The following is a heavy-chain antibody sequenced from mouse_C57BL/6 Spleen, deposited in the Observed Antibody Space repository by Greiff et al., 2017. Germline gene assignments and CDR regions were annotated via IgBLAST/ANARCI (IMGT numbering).Heavy chain of an antibody. D-gene: IGHD4-1*01. CDR1: GYTFTSYW. CDR2: IDPSDSYT. Sequence: QVQLKQPGAELVMPGASVKLSCKASGYTFTSYWMHWVKQRPGQGLEWIGEIDPSDSYTNYNQKFKGKSTLTVDKSSSTAYMQLSSLTSEDSAVYYCANDVTGTYAMDYWGQGTSVTVSS. J-gene: IGHJ4*01. CDR3: ANDVTGTYAMDY. V-gene: IGHV1-69*01.